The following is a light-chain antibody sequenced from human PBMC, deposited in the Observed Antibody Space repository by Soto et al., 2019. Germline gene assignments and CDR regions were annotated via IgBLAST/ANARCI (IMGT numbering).Light chain of an antibody. CDR3: SSYTSSSTVV. J-gene: IGLJ1*01. CDR2: EVR. V-gene: IGLV2-14*01. Sequence: QSVLTQPASVSGSPGQSITISCTGTSTDVGDYNFVFWYQQHAGKAPKLVISEVRNRPSGVSDRFSGSKSGNRASLTISGLQAEDEADYSCSSYTSSSTVVFGTGTKVTV. CDR1: STDVGDYNF.